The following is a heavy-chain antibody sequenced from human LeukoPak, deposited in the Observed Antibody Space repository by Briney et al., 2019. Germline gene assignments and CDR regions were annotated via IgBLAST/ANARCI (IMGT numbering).Heavy chain of an antibody. V-gene: IGHV4-59*08. Sequence: PSETLSLTCTVSGGSIGSYYWGWIRQPPGKGLEWIGFIYYSGSTNYNPSLKSRVTLSVDTSKNQFSLKLSSVTAADTAMYYCARGRGSGWFYLDYWGQGTLVTVSS. J-gene: IGHJ4*01. D-gene: IGHD6-19*01. CDR3: ARGRGSGWFYLDY. CDR1: GGSIGSYY. CDR2: IYYSGST.